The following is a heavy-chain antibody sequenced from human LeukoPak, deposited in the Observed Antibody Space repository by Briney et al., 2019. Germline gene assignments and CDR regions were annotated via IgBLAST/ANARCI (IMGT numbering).Heavy chain of an antibody. CDR2: LSGSGAAT. CDR3: AKRSVSGAVSPRFGYFDY. D-gene: IGHD3-3*01. V-gene: IGHV3-23*01. J-gene: IGHJ4*02. CDR1: GFTFSSYA. Sequence: GGSLRLSCAASGFTFSSYAISWVRQAPGKGLEWVSGLSGSGAATYYADAVKDRFTISRDNSKNMVYLEMNSVRVEDSAVYYCAKRSVSGAVSPRFGYFDYWGQGTLVTVSS.